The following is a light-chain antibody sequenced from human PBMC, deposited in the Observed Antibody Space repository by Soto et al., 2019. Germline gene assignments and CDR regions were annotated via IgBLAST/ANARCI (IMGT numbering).Light chain of an antibody. CDR3: QESYTTPLS. CDR1: ESINTY. CDR2: AAS. V-gene: IGKV1-39*01. J-gene: IGKJ4*01. Sequence: DPQMTQSPSSLSASVGDRVTITCRASESINTYLNWYQQKPGQAPNLLIYAASSLQSGVPSRFSGSGSGTHFTLTINNLQPEDFATYYCQESYTTPLSFGGGTKVEIK.